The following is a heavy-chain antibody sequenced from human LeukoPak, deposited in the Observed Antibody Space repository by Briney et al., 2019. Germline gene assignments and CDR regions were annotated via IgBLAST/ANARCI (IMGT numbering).Heavy chain of an antibody. J-gene: IGHJ4*02. CDR3: ARGDGSNNYWAFDY. CDR1: GYIFINND. CDR2: INPNSGNT. D-gene: IGHD3-10*01. Sequence: GASVKVSCKASGYIFINNDINWVRQATGQGLEWMGWINPNSGNTGYAQKFQGRVTMTRNTSISTAYMELSSLRSEDTAVYYCARGDGSNNYWAFDYWGQGTLVTVSS. V-gene: IGHV1-8*02.